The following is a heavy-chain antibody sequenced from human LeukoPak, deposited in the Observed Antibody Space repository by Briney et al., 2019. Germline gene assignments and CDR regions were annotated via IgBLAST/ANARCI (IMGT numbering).Heavy chain of an antibody. CDR3: ASSYTVVTREAFDI. CDR2: IYTSGST. CDR1: GGSISSGSYY. J-gene: IGHJ3*02. Sequence: PSETLSLTCTVSGGSISSGSYYWSWIRQPAGKGLEWIGRIYTSGSTNYSPSLKSRVTISVDTSKNQFSLKLSSVTAADTAVYYCASSYTVVTREAFDIWGQGTMVTVSS. V-gene: IGHV4-61*02. D-gene: IGHD4-23*01.